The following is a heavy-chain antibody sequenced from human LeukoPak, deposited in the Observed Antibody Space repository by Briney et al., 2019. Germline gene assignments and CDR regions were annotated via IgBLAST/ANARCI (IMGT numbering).Heavy chain of an antibody. CDR2: ISGSGGST. V-gene: IGHV3-23*01. J-gene: IGHJ4*02. Sequence: PGGSLRLSCAASGFTFSSYGMSWVRQAPGKGLEWVSAISGSGGSTYYADSVKGRFTISRDNSKNTLYLQMNSLRAEDTAVYYCAKAGYGSGSFDYWGQGTLVTDSS. CDR1: GFTFSSYG. CDR3: AKAGYGSGSFDY. D-gene: IGHD3-10*01.